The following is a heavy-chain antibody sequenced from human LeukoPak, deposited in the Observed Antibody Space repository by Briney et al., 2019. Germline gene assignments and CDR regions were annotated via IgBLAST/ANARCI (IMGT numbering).Heavy chain of an antibody. CDR1: GYTLTELS. CDR3: ATALMTPNAFDI. Sequence: GASVKVSCKVSGYTLTELSMHWVRQAPGKGLEWMGGFDPEDGETIYAQKSQGRVTMTEDTSTDTAYMELSSLRSEDTAVYYCATALMTPNAFDIWGQGTMVTVSS. CDR2: FDPEDGET. V-gene: IGHV1-24*01. D-gene: IGHD2-15*01. J-gene: IGHJ3*02.